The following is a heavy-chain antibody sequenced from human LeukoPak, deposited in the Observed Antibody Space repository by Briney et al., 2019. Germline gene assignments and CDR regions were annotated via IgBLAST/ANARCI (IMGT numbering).Heavy chain of an antibody. Sequence: SETLSLTCAVHGGSFSGHNWSWIRQPPGKGLEWIGEVNQSGGTNYNPSLKSRVTISIDTSNNQFSLKLSSVTAADTAVYYCARVDDYWGQGTLVTVSS. CDR3: ARVDDY. V-gene: IGHV4-34*01. CDR2: VNQSGGT. CDR1: GGSFSGHN. J-gene: IGHJ4*02.